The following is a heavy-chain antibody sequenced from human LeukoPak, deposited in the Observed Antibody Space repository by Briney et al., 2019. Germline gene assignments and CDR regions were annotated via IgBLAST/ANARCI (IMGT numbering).Heavy chain of an antibody. V-gene: IGHV1-69*05. CDR2: ITPIFGTA. D-gene: IGHD6-13*01. CDR1: GGTFSSYA. CDR3: GAAAGTPTYYYYYYMDV. Sequence: SVKVSCKASGGTFSSYAISWVRQAPGQGLEWMGGITPIFGTASYAQKFQGRVTITTDESTSTAYMELSSLRSEDTAVYYCGAAAGTPTYYYYYYMDVWGKGTTVTVSS. J-gene: IGHJ6*03.